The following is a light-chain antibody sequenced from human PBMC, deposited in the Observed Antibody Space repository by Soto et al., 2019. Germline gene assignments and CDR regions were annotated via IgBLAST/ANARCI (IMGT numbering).Light chain of an antibody. Sequence: EIVLTQSPGTLSLSPGERATLSCRASQSVSSSYLAWYQQKPGQAPRLLIYDASSRATGIPDRFSGSGSGTDFTITISTLETEDFAVYYCQQYGSSSYTFGQGTKLEIK. CDR1: QSVSSSY. J-gene: IGKJ2*01. CDR3: QQYGSSSYT. V-gene: IGKV3-20*01. CDR2: DAS.